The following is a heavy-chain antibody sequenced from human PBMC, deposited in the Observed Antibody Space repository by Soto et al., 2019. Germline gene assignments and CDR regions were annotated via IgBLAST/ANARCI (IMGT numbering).Heavy chain of an antibody. CDR1: GFTFSSYA. V-gene: IGHV3-23*01. CDR2: ISGNGGST. CDR3: ASRYSLDY. J-gene: IGHJ4*02. Sequence: EVQLLESGGGLVQPGGSLRLSCAASGFTFSSYAMSWVRQAPGKGLEWVSAISGNGGSTYYADSVKGRFTISRDNAKNQLYLQMNSLRAEDTAVYYCASRYSLDYWGQGAMVTVSS. D-gene: IGHD5-18*01.